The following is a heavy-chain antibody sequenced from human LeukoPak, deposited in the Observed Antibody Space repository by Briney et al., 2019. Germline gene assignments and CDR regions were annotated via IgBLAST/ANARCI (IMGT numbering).Heavy chain of an antibody. CDR2: IGTAGDT. Sequence: GGSLRLPCAASGFTFSSYDMHWVRQATGKGLEWVSAIGTAGDTYYPGSVKGRFTISRENAKNSLYLQMNSLRAGDTAVYYCARGPRYYGSGSYGFDYWGQGTLVTVSS. CDR1: GFTFSSYD. J-gene: IGHJ4*02. CDR3: ARGPRYYGSGSYGFDY. D-gene: IGHD3-10*01. V-gene: IGHV3-13*01.